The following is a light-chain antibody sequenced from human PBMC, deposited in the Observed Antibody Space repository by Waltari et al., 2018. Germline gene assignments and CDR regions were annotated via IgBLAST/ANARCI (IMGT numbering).Light chain of an antibody. CDR2: DAS. CDR3: QHYSPYSWT. Sequence: DTQMTQSPSTLSASVGDRVTITCRASQSISSSLAWYQQKPGRAPRLLIYDASPLESGVPLRFSGSGSGTEFTLTISKLQPDDFATYFCQHYSPYSWTFGQGTKVEIK. J-gene: IGKJ1*01. CDR1: QSISSS. V-gene: IGKV1-5*01.